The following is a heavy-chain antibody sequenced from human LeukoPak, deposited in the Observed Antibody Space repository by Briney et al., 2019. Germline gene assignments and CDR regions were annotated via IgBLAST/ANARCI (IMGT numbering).Heavy chain of an antibody. CDR1: GYIINNYW. CDR2: IYPADSDI. J-gene: IGHJ5*02. D-gene: IGHD2-15*01. Sequence: GESLKISCKGSGYIINNYWIAWVRQMPGKGLEWMGIIYPADSDIRYSPSFQGQVTISADKSISTAYLQWNSLKASDTAMYYCARQEYCSGASCYTWFDPWGQGTLVTVSS. CDR3: ARQEYCSGASCYTWFDP. V-gene: IGHV5-51*01.